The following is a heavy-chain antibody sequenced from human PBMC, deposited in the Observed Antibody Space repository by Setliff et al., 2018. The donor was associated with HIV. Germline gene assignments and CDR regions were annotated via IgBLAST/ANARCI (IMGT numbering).Heavy chain of an antibody. J-gene: IGHJ1*01. V-gene: IGHV4-61*02. Sequence: PSETLSLTCTVSGGSISSGSYYWSWIRQPAGKGLEWIGRIYHSGSTNYNPSLKSRVTISVDKSKNQFSLKLSSVTAADTAVYYCASVSSATYYYFQQWGQGTLVTVSS. CDR2: IYHSGST. CDR1: GGSISSGSYY. CDR3: ASVSSATYYYFQQ. D-gene: IGHD1-26*01.